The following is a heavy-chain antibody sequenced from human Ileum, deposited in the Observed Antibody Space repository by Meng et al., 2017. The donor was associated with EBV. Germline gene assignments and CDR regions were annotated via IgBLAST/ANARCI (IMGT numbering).Heavy chain of an antibody. CDR1: SGSVSSGDYH. V-gene: IGHV4-61*03. D-gene: IGHD5-12*01. CDR2: ILSGST. Sequence: VPLVDWGPGLMTPSETLSPPFAVSSGSVSSGDYHWSWIRPPPGKGLEWIGYILSGSTNYDPSLTNRVTISVDASKNHFSLKLTSVTAADTAVYYCAGGRAGYGGYKTWGQGTLVTVSS. CDR3: AGGRAGYGGYKT. J-gene: IGHJ4*02.